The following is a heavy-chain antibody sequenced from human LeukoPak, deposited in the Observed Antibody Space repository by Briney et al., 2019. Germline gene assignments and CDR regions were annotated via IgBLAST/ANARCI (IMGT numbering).Heavy chain of an antibody. J-gene: IGHJ4*02. CDR2: IHYSGRT. CDR3: ARHISGSSWFDY. V-gene: IGHV4-39*01. Sequence: SETLSLTCTVSGGSISSNNYYWGWIRQPPGKGPEWIGSIHYSGRTYYTPSLKSRVIISVDTSKNQFSVKLTSVTAADTAVYYCARHISGSSWFDYWGQGTLATVSS. CDR1: GGSISSNNYY. D-gene: IGHD2-15*01.